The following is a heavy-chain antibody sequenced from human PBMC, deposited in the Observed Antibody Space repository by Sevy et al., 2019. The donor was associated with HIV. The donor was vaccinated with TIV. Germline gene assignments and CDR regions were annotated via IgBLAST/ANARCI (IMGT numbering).Heavy chain of an antibody. J-gene: IGHJ6*02. CDR2: ISYDGSNK. V-gene: IGHV3-30*04. CDR3: ARDMASGSYYRYYYYGMDV. Sequence: GGSLRLSCAASGFTFSSYAMHWVRQAPGKGLEWVAVISYDGSNKYYADSVKGRFTISRDNSKNTLYLQMNSLRAEDTAVYYCARDMASGSYYRYYYYGMDVWGQGTTVTVSS. D-gene: IGHD1-26*01. CDR1: GFTFSSYA.